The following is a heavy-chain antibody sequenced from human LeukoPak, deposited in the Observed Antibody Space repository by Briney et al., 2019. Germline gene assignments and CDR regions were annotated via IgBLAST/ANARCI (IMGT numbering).Heavy chain of an antibody. J-gene: IGHJ4*02. V-gene: IGHV3-9*01. D-gene: IGHD6-6*01. CDR1: GFTFDDYA. Sequence: GGSLRLSCAASGFTFDDYAMHWVRQAPGKGLEWVSSISWNRGSIAYADSVEGRFTISRDNAKSSLYLQMNSLRTEDTALYYCATDAPYSSSSQAYWGQGTLVTVSS. CDR3: ATDAPYSSSSQAY. CDR2: ISWNRGSI.